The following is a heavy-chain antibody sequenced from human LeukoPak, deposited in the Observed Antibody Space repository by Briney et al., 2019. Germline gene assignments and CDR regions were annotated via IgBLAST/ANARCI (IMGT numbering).Heavy chain of an antibody. CDR1: LYTFTSYV. V-gene: IGHV1-18*01. J-gene: IGHJ3*02. Sequence: ASVNVSCKSSLYTFTSYVISWVGQAPGQGLEGMGWISAYNGNTNYAQKLQGRVTMTTDTYTSTAHMALKSTRSEDTAVYDCARAYYYDSSGYYAFVAFDIWGQGTMVTVSS. CDR2: ISAYNGNT. CDR3: ARAYYYDSSGYYAFVAFDI. D-gene: IGHD3-22*01.